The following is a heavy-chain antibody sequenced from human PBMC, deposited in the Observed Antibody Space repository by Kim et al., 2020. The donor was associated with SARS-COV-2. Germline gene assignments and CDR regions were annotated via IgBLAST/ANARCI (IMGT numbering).Heavy chain of an antibody. J-gene: IGHJ4*02. D-gene: IGHD3-9*01. CDR1: GYSISSGYY. V-gene: IGHV4-38-2*02. Sequence: SETLSLTCTVSGYSISSGYYWGWIRQPPGKGLEWIGSIYHSGSTYYNPSLKSRVTISVDTSKNQFSLKLSSVTAADTAVYYCARGGRYFDWLLFDYWGQG. CDR2: IYHSGST. CDR3: ARGGRYFDWLLFDY.